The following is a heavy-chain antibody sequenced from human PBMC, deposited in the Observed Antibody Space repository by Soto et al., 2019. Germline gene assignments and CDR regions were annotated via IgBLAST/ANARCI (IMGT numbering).Heavy chain of an antibody. CDR3: ARDPSAADY. J-gene: IGHJ4*02. D-gene: IGHD3-10*01. Sequence: PGGSLRLSCAASGVTVSTKYMSWVRQAPGKGLEWVSVIYSGGSTFYADSVRGRFTISRDNSKNTVNLQMNSLRAEDTAVYYCARDPSAADYWGQGTLVTVSS. CDR1: GVTVSTKY. V-gene: IGHV3-66*01. CDR2: IYSGGST.